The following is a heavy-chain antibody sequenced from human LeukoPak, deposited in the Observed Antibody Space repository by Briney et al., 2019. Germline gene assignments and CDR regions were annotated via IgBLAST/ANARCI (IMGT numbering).Heavy chain of an antibody. D-gene: IGHD3-22*01. V-gene: IGHV4-39*01. CDR3: ARVLSSGFWLDP. J-gene: IGHJ5*02. CDR2: MFHGGST. CDR1: GGSTTSSSYH. Sequence: SETLSLTCTVSGGSTTSSSYHWVWIRQPPGEGLEWIGSMFHGGSTYDNPSLKSRVTISGDASKNQFSLKLTSVIATDTAVYYCARVLSSGFWLDPWGQGTLVTVSS.